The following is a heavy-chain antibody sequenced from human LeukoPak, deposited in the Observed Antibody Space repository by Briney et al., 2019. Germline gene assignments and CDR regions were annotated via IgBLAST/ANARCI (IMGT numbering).Heavy chain of an antibody. J-gene: IGHJ4*02. Sequence: PGGSLRLSCAASGSTFSSYAMSWVRQAPGKGLEWVSAISGSGGSTYYADSVKGRFTISRDNSKNTLYLQMNSLRAEDTAVYYCARAQYYYDSGAYGPDYWGQGTQVTVSS. V-gene: IGHV3-23*01. CDR1: GSTFSSYA. CDR2: ISGSGGST. CDR3: ARAQYYYDSGAYGPDY. D-gene: IGHD3-22*01.